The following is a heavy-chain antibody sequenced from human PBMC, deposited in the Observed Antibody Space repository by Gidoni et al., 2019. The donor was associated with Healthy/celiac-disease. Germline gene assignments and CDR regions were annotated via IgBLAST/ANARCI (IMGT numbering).Heavy chain of an antibody. CDR2: ISYSGVT. CDR3: ARQDCSGGSCYSVFGFDY. D-gene: IGHD2-15*01. V-gene: IGHV4-39*01. CDR1: GGPISSSSYY. J-gene: IGHJ4*02. Sequence: QLQLQASGPGLVKPSEALSLTCTVSGGPISSSSYYWGWIRQPPGNGLEGIGWISYSGVTYYNPSLKSRVTISVDTSKNQFSLKLSSVTAADTAVYYCARQDCSGGSCYSVFGFDYWGQGTLVTVSS.